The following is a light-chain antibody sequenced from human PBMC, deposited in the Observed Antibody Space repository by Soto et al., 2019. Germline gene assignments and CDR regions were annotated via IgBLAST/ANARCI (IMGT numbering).Light chain of an antibody. V-gene: IGKV3-20*01. Sequence: EFVLPQSPATLSLSPGERSILSCRASQSVAGSLAWYQQKPGQATRLLIYGASGRATGSPDRCSGSGAGTDVTLTTSRLEPEEFAVYYCQQYGSSPVTFGQGTKVDIK. CDR3: QQYGSSPVT. CDR1: QSVAGS. CDR2: GAS. J-gene: IGKJ1*01.